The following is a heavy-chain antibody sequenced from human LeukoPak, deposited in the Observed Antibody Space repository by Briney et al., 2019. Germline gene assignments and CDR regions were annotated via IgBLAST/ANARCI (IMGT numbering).Heavy chain of an antibody. CDR2: MNPNSGNT. CDR3: ARVRHGSGRYYFDY. V-gene: IGHV1-8*01. J-gene: IGHJ4*02. Sequence: ASVKVSCKASGYTFTSYDINWVRQATGQGLEWMGWMNPNSGNTGYAQKFQGRVTMTRNTSISTAYMELSSLRSEDTAVYYCARVRHGSGRYYFDYWGQGTLVTVSS. CDR1: GYTFTSYD. D-gene: IGHD3-10*01.